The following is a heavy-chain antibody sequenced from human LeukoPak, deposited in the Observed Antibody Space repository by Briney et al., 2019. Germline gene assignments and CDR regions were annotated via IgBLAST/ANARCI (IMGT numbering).Heavy chain of an antibody. CDR1: GGSFSGYY. Sequence: SETLSLTCAVYGGSFSGYYWSWIRQPPGKGLEWLGEINHSGSTNYNPSLKSRVTISVDTSKNQFSLKLSSVTAADTAVYYCARGTTGTTDYYYGMDVWGKGTTVTVSS. CDR3: ARGTTGTTDYYYGMDV. V-gene: IGHV4-34*01. CDR2: INHSGST. J-gene: IGHJ6*04. D-gene: IGHD1-1*01.